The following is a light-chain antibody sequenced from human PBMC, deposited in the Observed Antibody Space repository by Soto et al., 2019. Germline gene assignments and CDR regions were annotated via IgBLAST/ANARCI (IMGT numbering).Light chain of an antibody. CDR1: SSNIGTPYD. J-gene: IGLJ3*02. CDR3: QSYDTSVSAWV. CDR2: GNN. V-gene: IGLV1-40*01. Sequence: QAVVTQPPSVSGAPGQRVTISCTGRSSNIGTPYDVHWYQQLPGTAPKLLIYGNNNRPSGVPDRFSGSKSDTSASLAITGLQAEDEADYYCQSYDTSVSAWVFGGGTKLTVL.